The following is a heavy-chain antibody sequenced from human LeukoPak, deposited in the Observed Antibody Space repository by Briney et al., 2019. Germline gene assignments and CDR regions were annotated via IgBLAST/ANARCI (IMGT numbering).Heavy chain of an antibody. J-gene: IGHJ3*02. CDR1: GGSISSGGYS. Sequence: PSQTLSLTCAVSGGSISSGGYSWSWIRQPPGKGLEWIGYIYYSGSTNYNPSLKSRVTISVDTSKNQFSLKLSSVTAADTAVYYCARGSSDIVVVPAAFRGAFDIWGQGTMVTVSS. CDR2: IYYSGST. CDR3: ARGSSDIVVVPAAFRGAFDI. D-gene: IGHD2-2*01. V-gene: IGHV4-61*08.